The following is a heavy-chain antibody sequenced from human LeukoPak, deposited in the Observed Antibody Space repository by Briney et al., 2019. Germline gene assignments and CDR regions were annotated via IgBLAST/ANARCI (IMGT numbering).Heavy chain of an antibody. Sequence: ASVKVSCKASGYTFTGYYMHWVRQAPGQGLEWMGWINPNNGDTHYAQKFQGTVTMTRDTSISTAYMELSRLRSDDTAVYYCASETLYYYGSGSYPDYWGQGTLVTVSS. CDR3: ASETLYYYGSGSYPDY. V-gene: IGHV1-2*02. J-gene: IGHJ4*02. CDR1: GYTFTGYY. D-gene: IGHD3-10*01. CDR2: INPNNGDT.